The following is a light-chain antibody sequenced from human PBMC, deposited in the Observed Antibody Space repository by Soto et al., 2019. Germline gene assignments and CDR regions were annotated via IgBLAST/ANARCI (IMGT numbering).Light chain of an antibody. J-gene: IGKJ2*01. CDR3: QQYGSSPPKYT. Sequence: EIVLTQSPGTLSLSPGERATLSCRASQSVSSSYLAWYQQKPGQAPRLLIYGASSRATGIPDRFSGSGSGTAFTLTLSRLEPEDFAVYYCQQYGSSPPKYTFGQGTKLEIK. CDR2: GAS. CDR1: QSVSSSY. V-gene: IGKV3-20*01.